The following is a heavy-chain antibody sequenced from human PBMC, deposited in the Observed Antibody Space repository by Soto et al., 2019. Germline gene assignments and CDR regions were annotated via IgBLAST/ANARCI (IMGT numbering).Heavy chain of an antibody. D-gene: IGHD2-2*01. CDR1: GDSISGGASF. V-gene: IGHV4-31*03. J-gene: IGHJ5*02. Sequence: QVQLQESGPGLVKPSETLSLTCTVSGDSISGGASFWSWIRQPPGKGLEWIANVYYSGSSYYNPSLKSRLTISVDTKKNQFSLQLKSMTAADTAVYYCAKLSCTSSTCYFPGWFDPWGQGTLVTVSS. CDR2: VYYSGSS. CDR3: AKLSCTSSTCYFPGWFDP.